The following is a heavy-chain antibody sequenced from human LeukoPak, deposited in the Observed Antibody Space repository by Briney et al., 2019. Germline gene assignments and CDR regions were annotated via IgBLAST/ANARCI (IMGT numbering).Heavy chain of an antibody. V-gene: IGHV3-23*01. Sequence: PGGSPRLSCAASGFTFSSYAMSWVRQAPGKGLEWVSAISGSGGSTYYADSVKGRFTISRDNSKNTLYLQMNSLRAEDTAVYYCAKDAWRYYDFWSGYYTGGYYYYYGMDVWGQGTTVTVSS. D-gene: IGHD3-3*01. CDR2: ISGSGGST. J-gene: IGHJ6*02. CDR3: AKDAWRYYDFWSGYYTGGYYYYYGMDV. CDR1: GFTFSSYA.